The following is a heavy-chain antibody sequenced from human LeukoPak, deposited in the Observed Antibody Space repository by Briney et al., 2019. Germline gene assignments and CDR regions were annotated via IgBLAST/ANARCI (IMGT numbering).Heavy chain of an antibody. J-gene: IGHJ4*02. Sequence: KPSETLSLTCTVSGYSISSGYYWGWIRQPPGKGLEWIGSIYHSGSTYYNPSLKSRVTISVDTSKNQFSLKLSSVTAADTAVYYSASYRGYSSGWYGPDYWGQGTLVTVSS. CDR3: ASYRGYSSGWYGPDY. D-gene: IGHD6-19*01. CDR1: GYSISSGYY. CDR2: IYHSGST. V-gene: IGHV4-38-2*02.